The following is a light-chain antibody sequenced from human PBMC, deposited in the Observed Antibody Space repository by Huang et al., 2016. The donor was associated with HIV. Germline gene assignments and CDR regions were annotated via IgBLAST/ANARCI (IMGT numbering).Light chain of an antibody. CDR1: HNVTTNY. CDR2: GSS. Sequence: EIVLTQSPDTLSLSPGESGALSCRASHNVTTNYLAWYQHKSGQAPRLLIYGSSGRATGTPARFSGSGSGTDFSLTSDTLEPEDFALYYCQQYSSSPWTFGPGTKLEIK. CDR3: QQYSSSPWT. J-gene: IGKJ3*01. V-gene: IGKV3-20*01.